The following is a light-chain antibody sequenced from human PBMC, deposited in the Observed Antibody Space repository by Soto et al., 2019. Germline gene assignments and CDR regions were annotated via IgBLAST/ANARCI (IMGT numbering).Light chain of an antibody. CDR3: QSYDSSLSGYV. CDR1: SSNIGAGYE. J-gene: IGLJ1*01. Sequence: QSVLTQPPLVSEAPGQRATISYTGSSSNIGAGYEAHWYQQVPGTAPKLLIYENNNRPSGVPDRFSGSKSGTSASLAITGLQAEDEAEYYCQSYDSSLSGYVFGTGTKVTVL. CDR2: ENN. V-gene: IGLV1-40*01.